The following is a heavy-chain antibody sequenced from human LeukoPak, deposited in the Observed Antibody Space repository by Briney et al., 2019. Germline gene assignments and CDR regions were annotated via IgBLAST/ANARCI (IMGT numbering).Heavy chain of an antibody. D-gene: IGHD3-9*01. CDR3: ARGKPLTGNDY. Sequence: PSETLSLTCAVSGYSISSGNWWSWVRQPPGKGLECSGEIYHSGSTNYHPSLKSRVTISIDKSKNHFSLKLNSGTAADTAVYYCARGKPLTGNDYWGQGTLVTVSS. CDR1: GYSISSGNW. J-gene: IGHJ4*02. V-gene: IGHV4-4*02. CDR2: IYHSGST.